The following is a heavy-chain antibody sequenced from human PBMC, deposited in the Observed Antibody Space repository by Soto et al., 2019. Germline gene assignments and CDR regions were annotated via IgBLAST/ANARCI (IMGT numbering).Heavy chain of an antibody. CDR1: GYTITGYY. V-gene: IGHV1-2*04. D-gene: IGHD5-12*01. CDR2: INPNSGGT. J-gene: IGHJ4*02. CDR3: ARGEVLDYSGYDR. Sequence: APLNLYCKASGYTITGYYMHWVRQAPGQGLEWMGWINPNSGGTNYAQKFQGWVTMTRDTSISTAYMELSRLRSDDTAVYYCARGEVLDYSGYDRWGQGTLVTVSS.